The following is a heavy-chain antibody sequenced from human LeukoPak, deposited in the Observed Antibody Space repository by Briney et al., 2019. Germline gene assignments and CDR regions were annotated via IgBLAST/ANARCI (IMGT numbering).Heavy chain of an antibody. Sequence: GGSLRLSCAASGFTFSNYWMNWVRQAPGKGLVWVSRIDSDGSSTSYADSVKGRFTISRDNAKNTLYLQMNSLRAEDTAVYYCAKSPAVDAAFDIWGQGTMVTVSS. D-gene: IGHD4-23*01. CDR3: AKSPAVDAAFDI. CDR1: GFTFSNYW. CDR2: IDSDGSST. V-gene: IGHV3-74*01. J-gene: IGHJ3*02.